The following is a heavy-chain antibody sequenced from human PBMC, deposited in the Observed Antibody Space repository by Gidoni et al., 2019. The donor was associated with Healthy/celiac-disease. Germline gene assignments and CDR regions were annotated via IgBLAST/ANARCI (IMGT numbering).Heavy chain of an antibody. D-gene: IGHD3-3*01. CDR2: ISYDGSNK. CDR1: GFTFSSYG. J-gene: IGHJ6*02. V-gene: IGHV3-30*18. CDR3: AKGRTSYYDFWSGSYYYGMDV. Sequence: QVLLVESGGGVVQPGRSLILSCAASGFTFSSYGMHWVRQDPGKGLEWVAVISYDGSNKYYADSVKGRFTISRDNSKNTLYLQMNSLRAEDTAVYYCAKGRTSYYDFWSGSYYYGMDVWGQGTTVTVSS.